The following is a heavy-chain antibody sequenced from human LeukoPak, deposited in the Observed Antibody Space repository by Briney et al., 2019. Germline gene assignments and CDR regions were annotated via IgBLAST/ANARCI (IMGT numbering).Heavy chain of an antibody. CDR2: ISGGGGST. CDR1: GFTFSSYA. V-gene: IGHV3-23*01. J-gene: IGHJ4*02. Sequence: PGGSLRLSCAASGFTFSSYAMSWVRQAPGKGLEWVSAISGGGGSTYYADSVKGRFTISRDTSKNTLYLQMNSLRAEDTAVYYCARHPFSNPFDFWGRGILVTVSS. CDR3: ARHPFSNPFDF. D-gene: IGHD1-14*01.